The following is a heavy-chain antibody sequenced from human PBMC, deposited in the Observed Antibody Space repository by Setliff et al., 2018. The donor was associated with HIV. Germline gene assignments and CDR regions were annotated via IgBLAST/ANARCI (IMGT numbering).Heavy chain of an antibody. CDR1: GFNVSPYT. Sequence: PGGSLRLSCAASGFNVSPYTLTWVRQVPGKGLEWVSSISANSIHVYYAESLKGRFTISRDNARNSLYLQMNSLRVEDTAMYYCTSQGQNTFNIWGQGTMVTVSS. CDR2: ISANSIHV. CDR3: TSQGQNTFNI. J-gene: IGHJ3*02. V-gene: IGHV3-21*06.